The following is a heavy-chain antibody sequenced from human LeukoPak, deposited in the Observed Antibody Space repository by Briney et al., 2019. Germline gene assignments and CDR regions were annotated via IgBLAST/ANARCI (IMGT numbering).Heavy chain of an antibody. CDR2: SYYSGRT. CDR1: GGSISSSSYY. CDR3: ARRGSITSYMDV. V-gene: IGHV4-39*01. D-gene: IGHD3-3*01. J-gene: IGHJ6*03. Sequence: SETLSLTCTVSGGSISSSSYYWGWIRQPPGKGLEWIGRSYYSGRTYYNPSLKSRVTISVDTSKNQFSLKLNSVTAADTAVYYCARRGSITSYMDVWGKGTTVTISS.